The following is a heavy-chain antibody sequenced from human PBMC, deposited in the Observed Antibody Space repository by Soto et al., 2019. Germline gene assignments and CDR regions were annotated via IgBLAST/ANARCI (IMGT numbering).Heavy chain of an antibody. CDR2: INAGNGNT. Sequence: QVQLVQSGAEEKKPGASVKVSCKASGYTFTSYAMHWVRQAPGQRLEWMGWINAGNGNTKYSQKCQGRVTITRDTSASTAYMELSSLRSEDTAVYYCARGTVVTHFDSWGQGTLVTVSS. CDR1: GYTFTSYA. V-gene: IGHV1-3*05. CDR3: ARGTVVTHFDS. J-gene: IGHJ4*02. D-gene: IGHD2-15*01.